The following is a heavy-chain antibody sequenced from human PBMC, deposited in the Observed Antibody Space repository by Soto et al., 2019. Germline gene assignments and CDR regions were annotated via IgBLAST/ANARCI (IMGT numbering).Heavy chain of an antibody. CDR2: IYYSGST. CDR3: ARRLIAAAVTAWFDP. V-gene: IGHV4-30-4*01. CDR1: GGSISSGDYY. Sequence: QVQLQESGPGLVKPSQTLSLTCTVSGGSISSGDYYWSWVRQPPGKGLEWIGYIYYSGSTYYNPSLKSRVTRSVDTHKNRFSLKLSSVTAADTAVYYCARRLIAAAVTAWFDPWGQGTLVTVSS. J-gene: IGHJ5*02. D-gene: IGHD6-13*01.